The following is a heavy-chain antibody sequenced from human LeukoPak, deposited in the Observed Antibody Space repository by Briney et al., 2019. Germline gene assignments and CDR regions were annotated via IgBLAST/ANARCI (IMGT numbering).Heavy chain of an antibody. D-gene: IGHD3-16*02. J-gene: IGHJ3*02. Sequence: SETLSLTCAVYGGSFSGYYWSWIRQPPGKGLEWIGEINHSGSTNYNPSLKSRVTISVDTSKNQFSLKLSSVTAADTAVYYCARGLRLYDYVWGSYRTWDAFDIWGQGTMGTVSS. CDR2: INHSGST. CDR1: GGSFSGYY. CDR3: ARGLRLYDYVWGSYRTWDAFDI. V-gene: IGHV4-34*01.